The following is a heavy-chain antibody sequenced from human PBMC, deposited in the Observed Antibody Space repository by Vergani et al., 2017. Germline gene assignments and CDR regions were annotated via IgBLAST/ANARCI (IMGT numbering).Heavy chain of an antibody. Sequence: QVQLVQSGAEVKKPGSSVKVSCKASGGTFSSYAISWVRQAPGQGLEWVGWININSGATKVAQKFQGRITMGTDTSISTGYMELSSLRSDDTAVYYCARLASVVVPAARPLDLWGQGTLITVSS. V-gene: IGHV1-2*02. D-gene: IGHD2-2*01. J-gene: IGHJ4*02. CDR3: ARLASVVVPAARPLDL. CDR2: ININSGAT. CDR1: GGTFSSYA.